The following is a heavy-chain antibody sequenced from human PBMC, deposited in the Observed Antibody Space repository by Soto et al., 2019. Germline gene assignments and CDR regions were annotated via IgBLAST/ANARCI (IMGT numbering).Heavy chain of an antibody. CDR2: ISYDGSNK. CDR1: GFTFMSYC. D-gene: IGHD2-21*01. V-gene: IGHV3-30*03. CDR3: EXDQGGGNFMTSGLDV. Sequence: GRSQRLPFAASGFTFMSYCIHWVRQAPGKGLEWVAVISYDGSNKYYADSVKGRFTISRDNSKNTLYLQMSSLRAEDTAVYYCEXDQGGGNFMTSGLDVWGQGTTVTVSS. J-gene: IGHJ6*02.